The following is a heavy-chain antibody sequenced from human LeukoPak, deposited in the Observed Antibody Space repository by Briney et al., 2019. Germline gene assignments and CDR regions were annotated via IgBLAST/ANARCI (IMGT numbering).Heavy chain of an antibody. CDR1: RGTFSSYA. CDR3: ARFEYSSFENWYLP. D-gene: IGHD6-6*01. Sequence: ASVKVSRKASRGTFSSYATSSVPHTPGQGVEWVGGISPIFGTANYAQKFQGRVTITADESTSTAYMELRSLRSDDTAVYYCARFEYSSFENWYLPWGQGTLVTVSS. J-gene: IGHJ5*02. V-gene: IGHV1-69*01. CDR2: ISPIFGTA.